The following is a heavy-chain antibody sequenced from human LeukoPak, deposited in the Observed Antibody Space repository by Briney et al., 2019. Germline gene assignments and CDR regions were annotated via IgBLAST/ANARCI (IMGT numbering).Heavy chain of an antibody. CDR3: ARRYSSSSGEDY. J-gene: IGHJ4*02. V-gene: IGHV4-59*08. CDR1: GASINISH. CDR2: IFSSRST. Sequence: SETLSLTCTVSGASINISHWTWIRQPPGKGLEWIGYIFSSRSTNYNPSLKSRVTISLDTSKNQFSLRLSSVTAADTAVYYCARRYSSSSGEDYWGQGTLVTVSS. D-gene: IGHD6-6*01.